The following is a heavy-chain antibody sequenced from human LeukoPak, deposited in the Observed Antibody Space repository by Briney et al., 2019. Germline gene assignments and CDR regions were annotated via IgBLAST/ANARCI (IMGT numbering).Heavy chain of an antibody. J-gene: IGHJ3*02. CDR3: ARHSRSAYSGYENAFDI. D-gene: IGHD5-12*01. CDR1: GDSISSSSYY. CDR2: VYYSTNT. Sequence: SEALSLTCTVSGDSISSSSYYWDWIRQPPGKGLEWIGNVYYSTNTYYNPSLKSRVTISVDTSKNQFSLKLSSVTAADTAIYYCARHSRSAYSGYENAFDIWGQGTVVTVSS. V-gene: IGHV4-39*01.